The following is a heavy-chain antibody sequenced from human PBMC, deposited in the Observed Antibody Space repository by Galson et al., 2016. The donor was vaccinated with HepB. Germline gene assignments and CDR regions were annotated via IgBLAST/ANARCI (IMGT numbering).Heavy chain of an antibody. D-gene: IGHD3-22*01. CDR3: ARIRYYYDSSGYFFPHAFDY. J-gene: IGHJ4*02. CDR2: IYYSGST. CDR1: GGSVSSGTYY. Sequence: SETLSLTCTVSGGSVSSGTYYWSWIRQPPGKGLEWIAYIYYSGSTNYNPSLKSRVTISVDTSKNQFSLKLSSVTAADTAVYYCARIRYYYDSSGYFFPHAFDYWGQGTLVTVSS. V-gene: IGHV4-61*01.